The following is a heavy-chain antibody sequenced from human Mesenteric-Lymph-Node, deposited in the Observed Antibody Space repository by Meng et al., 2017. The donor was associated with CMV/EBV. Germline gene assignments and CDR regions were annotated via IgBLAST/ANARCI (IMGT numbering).Heavy chain of an antibody. CDR3: ARVSGSYCMDI. Sequence: GESLKISCAASGFTVNDNYMCWVRQPPGKGLEWVLFTYSGDNTKYADSVKGRFTISRDNSKNTLYLQMNSLRAEDTAVYYCARVSGSYCMDIWGQGTTVTVSS. V-gene: IGHV3-53*01. D-gene: IGHD1-26*01. J-gene: IGHJ6*02. CDR2: TYSGDNT. CDR1: GFTVNDNY.